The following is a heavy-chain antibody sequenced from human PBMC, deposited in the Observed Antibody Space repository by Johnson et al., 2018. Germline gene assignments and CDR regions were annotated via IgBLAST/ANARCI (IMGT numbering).Heavy chain of an antibody. CDR3: AKGPSSAFDI. D-gene: IGHD2-2*01. CDR1: GFTFSSYA. J-gene: IGHJ3*02. V-gene: IGHV3-30*04. Sequence: VQLLESGGGVVQPGRSLRLSCAASGFTFSSYALHWVRQAPGKGLEWVADISYDGSNKYYADSVKGRLTLSRDNSKHTLYLQMNTLKAEDTAVYYCAKGPSSAFDIWGQGTMVTVSS. CDR2: ISYDGSNK.